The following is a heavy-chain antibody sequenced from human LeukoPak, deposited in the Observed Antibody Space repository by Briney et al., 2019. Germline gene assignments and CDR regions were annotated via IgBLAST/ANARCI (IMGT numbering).Heavy chain of an antibody. J-gene: IGHJ6*02. Sequence: GESLKISCKGSGYSFTNYWLSWVRQMPGKGLEWLGRIDPSYSYSNYSPSFQGHVTISADKSISTAYLQWSSLKASDSAMYYCARRLAVAGRGYYGMDVWGQGTTVTVSS. CDR1: GYSFTNYW. CDR2: IDPSYSYS. CDR3: ARRLAVAGRGYYGMDV. D-gene: IGHD6-19*01. V-gene: IGHV5-10-1*01.